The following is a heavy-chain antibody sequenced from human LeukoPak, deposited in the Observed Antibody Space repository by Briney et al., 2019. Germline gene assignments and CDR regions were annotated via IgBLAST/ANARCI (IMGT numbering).Heavy chain of an antibody. CDR3: AKGHCSGGSCYFFDY. CDR1: GFTFSSYW. V-gene: IGHV3-7*01. CDR2: IKQDGSEK. Sequence: GGSLRLSCAASGFTFSSYWMSWVRQAPGKGLEWVANIKQDGSEKYYVDSVKGRFTISRDNAKNSLYLQMNSLRAEDTAVYYCAKGHCSGGSCYFFDYWGQGTLVTVSS. J-gene: IGHJ4*02. D-gene: IGHD2-15*01.